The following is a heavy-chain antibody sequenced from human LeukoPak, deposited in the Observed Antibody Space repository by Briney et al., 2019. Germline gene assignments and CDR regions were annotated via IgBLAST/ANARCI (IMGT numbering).Heavy chain of an antibody. D-gene: IGHD2-21*02. CDR1: GFTFSTYW. V-gene: IGHV3-7*05. Sequence: GGSLRLSCVASGFTFSTYWMSWVRQVPGKGLEWVANIKQGASEKYYVDSVKGRFTISRDNAKNSLYLQMNSLRAEDSAVYYCAKDDSGVVVTAPYYKYYGMDVWGQGTTVTVSS. CDR3: AKDDSGVVVTAPYYKYYGMDV. CDR2: IKQGASEK. J-gene: IGHJ6*02.